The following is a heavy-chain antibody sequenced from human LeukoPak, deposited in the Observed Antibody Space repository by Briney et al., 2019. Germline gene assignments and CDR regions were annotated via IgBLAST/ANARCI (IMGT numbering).Heavy chain of an antibody. CDR1: GGSITSGGYS. Sequence: SETLSLTCAVSGGSITSGGYSWSWLRQPPGKGLEWIGYISHSGSTYYNPSLKSRVTISVDRSKNQFSLKLSSVTAADTAVLYCATGGASLGYCSTTSSYEIDYWGQGTRVTVSS. D-gene: IGHD2-2*01. V-gene: IGHV4-30-2*01. J-gene: IGHJ4*02. CDR2: ISHSGST. CDR3: ATGGASLGYCSTTSSYEIDY.